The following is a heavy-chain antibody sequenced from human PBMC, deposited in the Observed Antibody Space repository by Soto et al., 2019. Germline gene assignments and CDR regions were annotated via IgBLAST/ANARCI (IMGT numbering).Heavy chain of an antibody. CDR1: GSTFNDY. CDR3: ATTRGHGPGGHFVD. V-gene: IGHV3-11*01. D-gene: IGHD1-26*01. J-gene: IGHJ4*02. CDR2: ISTAGDYV. Sequence: QLQLAESGGGLVRPGGSLTLSCVVSGSTFNDYMSWIRQAPGRGLEWVSYISTAGDYVTYADSVRGRFTMSRDNAKNSLYLQMNSLRAEDTAVYFCATTRGHGPGGHFVDWGQGTLVTVSS.